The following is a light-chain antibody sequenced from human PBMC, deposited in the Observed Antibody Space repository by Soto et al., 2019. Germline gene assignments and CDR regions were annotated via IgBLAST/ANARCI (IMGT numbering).Light chain of an antibody. CDR1: SSDVGGYNY. CDR2: DVS. CDR3: SSYTSSSTVV. J-gene: IGLJ2*01. V-gene: IGLV2-14*01. Sequence: QSALTQPASVSGSPGQSITISCTGTSSDVGGYNYVSWYQQHPGKAPKLMIYDVSNRLSGVSNRFSGSKSGNTASLTISGVQAEDEVVYYCSSYTSSSTVVFGGGTKLTVL.